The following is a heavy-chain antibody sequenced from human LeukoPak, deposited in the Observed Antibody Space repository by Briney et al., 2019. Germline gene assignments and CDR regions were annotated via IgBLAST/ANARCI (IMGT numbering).Heavy chain of an antibody. CDR2: ISPAGGTT. Sequence: GGSLRLSCAVSGFTFSSEAMGWVRQLPGGGLEWVSTISPAGGTTYYAESMKGRFTISRDNSRSTLYLQMNSLRVEDTAVYYCAKDPGGRNFIWGQGTMVTVSS. D-gene: IGHD3-16*01. CDR3: AKDPGGRNFI. CDR1: GFTFSSEA. J-gene: IGHJ3*02. V-gene: IGHV3-23*01.